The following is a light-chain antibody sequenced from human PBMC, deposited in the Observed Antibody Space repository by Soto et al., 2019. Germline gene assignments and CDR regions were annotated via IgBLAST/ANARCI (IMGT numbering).Light chain of an antibody. CDR1: SSDLGGYNY. J-gene: IGLJ2*01. Sequence: QSALTQPPSASGSPGQSVTISCTGTSSDLGGYNYVSWYQHHPVKAPKLMIYDVNKRPSGVPDRFSGSKSGNTASLTVSGLQAEDEADYYCSSYAGSNNFVVFGGETKLSVL. CDR3: SSYAGSNNFVV. V-gene: IGLV2-8*01. CDR2: DVN.